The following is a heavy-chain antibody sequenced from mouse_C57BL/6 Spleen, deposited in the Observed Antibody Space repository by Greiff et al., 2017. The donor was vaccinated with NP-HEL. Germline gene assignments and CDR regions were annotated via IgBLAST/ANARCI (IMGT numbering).Heavy chain of an antibody. CDR3: VRQDGYYSFAY. CDR1: GFSFTTYA. D-gene: IGHD2-3*01. J-gene: IGHJ3*01. V-gene: IGHV10-1*01. Sequence: DVKLVESGGGLVQPKGSLKLSCAASGFSFTTYAMNWVRQAPGKGLEWVARIRSKSNNYATYYADSVKDRFTISRDDSESMLYLQMNNLKTEDTAMYYCVRQDGYYSFAYWGQGTLVTVSA. CDR2: IRSKSNNYAT.